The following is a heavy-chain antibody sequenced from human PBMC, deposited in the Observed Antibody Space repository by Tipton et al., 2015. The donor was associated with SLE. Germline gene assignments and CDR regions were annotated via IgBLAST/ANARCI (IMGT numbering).Heavy chain of an antibody. J-gene: IGHJ6*03. CDR1: GGSFSGYY. V-gene: IGHV4-59*01. CDR3: ARGTKLGNHYYYYYMDV. CDR2: IYYSGST. D-gene: IGHD7-27*01. Sequence: TLSLTCAVYGGSFSGYYWSWIRQPPGKGLEWIGYIYYSGSTNYNPSLKSRVTISVDTSKNQFSLKLSSVTAADTAVYYCARGTKLGNHYYYYYMDVWGKGTTVTVSS.